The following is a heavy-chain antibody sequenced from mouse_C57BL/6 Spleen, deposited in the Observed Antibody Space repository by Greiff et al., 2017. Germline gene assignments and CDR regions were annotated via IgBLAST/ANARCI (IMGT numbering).Heavy chain of an antibody. Sequence: VHVKQSGAELVRPGASVKLSCTASGFNIKDDYMHWVKQRPEQGLEWIGWIDPENGDTEYASKFQGKATITADTSSNTAYLQLSSLTSEDTAVYYCTTDYGSSLGAYWGQGTLVTVSA. CDR3: TTDYGSSLGAY. CDR2: IDPENGDT. D-gene: IGHD1-1*01. J-gene: IGHJ3*01. V-gene: IGHV14-4*01. CDR1: GFNIKDDY.